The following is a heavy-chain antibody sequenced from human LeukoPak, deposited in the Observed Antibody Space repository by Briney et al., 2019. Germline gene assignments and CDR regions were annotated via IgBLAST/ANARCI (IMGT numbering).Heavy chain of an antibody. V-gene: IGHV1-69*13. D-gene: IGHD6-13*01. CDR1: GDTFSNYA. CDR3: AGESSISSSWLNWFDP. CDR2: IIPIFNTT. J-gene: IGHJ5*02. Sequence: RASVKVSCTASGDTFSNYAITWVRQAPGQGLEWMGDIIPIFNTTNYAQKFQGRVTITADESTNTAYMELSSLRSEDTAVYYCAGESSISSSWLNWFDPWGQGTLVTVSS.